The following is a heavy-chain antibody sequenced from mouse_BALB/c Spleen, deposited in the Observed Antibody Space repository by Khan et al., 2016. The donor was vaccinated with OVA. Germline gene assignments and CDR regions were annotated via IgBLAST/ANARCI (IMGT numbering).Heavy chain of an antibody. CDR2: IWRGGST. Sequence: QVQLKQSGPGLVQPSQSLSITCTVSGFSLSNYGVHWVRPSPGKGLEWLGVIWRGGSTDYNAAFMSSLYITKAYYKSKVFITMNRLQGDDTAICDCAKNQAGYAMDYWGQGTSVTVSS. V-gene: IGHV2-5*01. CDR3: AKNQAGYAMDY. J-gene: IGHJ4*01. CDR1: GFSLSNYG.